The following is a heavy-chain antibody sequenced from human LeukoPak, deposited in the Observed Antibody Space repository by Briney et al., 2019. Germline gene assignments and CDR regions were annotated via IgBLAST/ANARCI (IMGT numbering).Heavy chain of an antibody. CDR1: GYTFTNYG. V-gene: IGHV1-18*01. J-gene: IGHJ4*01. Sequence: ASVKVSCKASGYTFTNYGITWVRQAPGQGLEWMGWTSSYNGNTNYAQKFQGRVTMTTDTSTSTAYMELRSLTSDDTAVYYCARDRQGGYWGQEPWSPSPQ. CDR3: ARDRQGGY. CDR2: TSSYNGNT.